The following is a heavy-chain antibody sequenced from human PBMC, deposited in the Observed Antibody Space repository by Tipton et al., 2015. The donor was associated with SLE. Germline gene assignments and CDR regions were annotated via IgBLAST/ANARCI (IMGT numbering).Heavy chain of an antibody. CDR1: KDSFRTDW. CDR2: IYGGDSET. CDR3: ARHATEVTGGDY. Sequence: QSGAEVKKPGESLKISCKSFKDSFRTDWIGWVRQMPGKGLEWMGIIYGGDSETRFSPSFQGQVTISVDKSINTAYLQWSSLQASDTAMYYCARHATEVTGGDYWGQGTLVTVSS. V-gene: IGHV5-51*01. J-gene: IGHJ4*02. D-gene: IGHD2-8*02.